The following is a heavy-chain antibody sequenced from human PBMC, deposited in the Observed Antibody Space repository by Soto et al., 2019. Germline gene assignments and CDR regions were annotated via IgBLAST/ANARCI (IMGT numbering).Heavy chain of an antibody. CDR1: GFTFSSYG. D-gene: IGHD6-13*01. Sequence: QVQLVESGGGVVQPGRSLRLSCAASGFTFSSYGMNWVRQAPGKGLEWVAVISYDGSNKYYADSVKGRFTIYRDSSKNMLYLQRNSLTAEDTAVYYCAKEASSSWHYYYGMDVWGQGTTVTVSS. CDR2: ISYDGSNK. V-gene: IGHV3-30*18. CDR3: AKEASSSWHYYYGMDV. J-gene: IGHJ6*02.